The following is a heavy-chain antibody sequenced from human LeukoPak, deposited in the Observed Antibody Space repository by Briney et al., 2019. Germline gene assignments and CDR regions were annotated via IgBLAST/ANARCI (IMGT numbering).Heavy chain of an antibody. Sequence: ASVKVSCKASGYTFTSYGISWVRQAPGQGLERMGWISTYDGNTNYAQNLQGRVTMTTDTSTSTAYVELRSLRSDDTAVYYCARTPQTDWGTKYYFDYWGQGTLVTVSS. D-gene: IGHD3-16*01. CDR2: ISTYDGNT. J-gene: IGHJ4*02. CDR1: GYTFTSYG. CDR3: ARTPQTDWGTKYYFDY. V-gene: IGHV1-18*01.